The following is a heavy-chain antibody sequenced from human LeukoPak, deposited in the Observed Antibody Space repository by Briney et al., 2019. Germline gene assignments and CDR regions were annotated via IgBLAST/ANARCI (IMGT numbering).Heavy chain of an antibody. V-gene: IGHV3-23*01. CDR1: GFTFSSYA. CDR2: ISGSGGRT. Sequence: GGSLRLSCAASGFTFSSYAMSWVRQAPGQGLLWVSIISGSGGRTNNADSVKGRFTISRDKSRNTLYLQMNSLRAEDTAVYYCANFGCSSTSCLDYWGQGTLVTVSS. J-gene: IGHJ4*02. CDR3: ANFGCSSTSCLDY. D-gene: IGHD2-2*01.